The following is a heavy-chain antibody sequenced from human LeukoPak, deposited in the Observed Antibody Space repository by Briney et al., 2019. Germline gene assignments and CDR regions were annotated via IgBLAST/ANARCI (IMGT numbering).Heavy chain of an antibody. CDR3: ARWVVYGDYFDY. CDR2: IYYSGST. Sequence: PSETLSLTCTVSGGSVSSGSYYWSWIRQPPGKGLEWIGYIYYSGSTNYNPSLKSRVTISVDASKNQFSLKLSSVTAADTAVYYCARWVVYGDYFDYWGQGTLVTVSS. V-gene: IGHV4-61*01. J-gene: IGHJ4*02. CDR1: GGSVSSGSYY. D-gene: IGHD4-17*01.